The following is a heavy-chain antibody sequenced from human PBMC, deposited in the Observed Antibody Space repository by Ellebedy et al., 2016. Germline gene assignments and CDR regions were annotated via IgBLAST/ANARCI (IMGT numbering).Heavy chain of an antibody. CDR3: ARQGGSATPFDY. D-gene: IGHD1-26*01. CDR1: GGSMSDYY. Sequence: SETLSLXCTVSGGSMSDYYWSWIRQPAEKGLEWIGRMFTSGSTDYRPSLRGRVTMSIDTSKNQFPLKVNSVTAADTAVYYCARQGGSATPFDYWGQGTLVTVSS. V-gene: IGHV4-4*07. CDR2: MFTSGST. J-gene: IGHJ4*02.